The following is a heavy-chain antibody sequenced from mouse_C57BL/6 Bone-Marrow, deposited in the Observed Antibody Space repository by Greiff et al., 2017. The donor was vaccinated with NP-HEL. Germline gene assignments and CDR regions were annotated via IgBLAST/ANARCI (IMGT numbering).Heavy chain of an antibody. J-gene: IGHJ4*01. D-gene: IGHD1-1*01. Sequence: QVQLQQPGAELVKPGASVKMSCKASGYTFTSYWITWVKQRPGQGLEWIGDIYPGSGSTNYNEKFKSKATLTVDTSSSTAYMQLSSLTSEDSAVYYCARGEYYGSSFYAMDYWGQGTSVTVSS. CDR3: ARGEYYGSSFYAMDY. CDR1: GYTFTSYW. V-gene: IGHV1-55*01. CDR2: IYPGSGST.